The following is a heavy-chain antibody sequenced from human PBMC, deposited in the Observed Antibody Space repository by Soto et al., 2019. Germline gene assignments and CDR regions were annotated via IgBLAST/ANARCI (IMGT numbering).Heavy chain of an antibody. J-gene: IGHJ6*02. CDR3: ARDYYYDSRGYPGAYYYGMDV. V-gene: IGHV4-59*01. Sequence: PSETLSLTCTVPGGPFRKYYWSWIRPPPGKGPEWIGHIYYSRRTNYNPTLKSRVTISGDTSKNPLSLKLSPVTAADTAVYYCARDYYYDSRGYPGAYYYGMDVWGQGTTVTVSS. CDR1: GGPFRKYY. D-gene: IGHD3-22*01. CDR2: IYYSRRT.